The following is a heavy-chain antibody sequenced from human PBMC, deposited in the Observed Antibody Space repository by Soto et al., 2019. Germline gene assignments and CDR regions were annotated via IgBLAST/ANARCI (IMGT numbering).Heavy chain of an antibody. V-gene: IGHV4-59*01. CDR2: IYYTGTT. D-gene: IGHD5-12*01. CDR1: GVSISSSY. CDR3: ARGGNRYSNTASGVGGFDF. J-gene: IGHJ4*02. Sequence: ETLSLTCTVSGVSISSSYWSWTRQSPGTGLEWIGYIYYTGTTNYNPSLKRRVTISLDTAKNQFSLNVNSLTTADTAVYFCARGGNRYSNTASGVGGFDFWGQGTLVTVSS.